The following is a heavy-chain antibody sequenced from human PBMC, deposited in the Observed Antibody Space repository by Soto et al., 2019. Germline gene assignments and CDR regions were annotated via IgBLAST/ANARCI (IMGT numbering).Heavy chain of an antibody. CDR1: GFTFGGYV. D-gene: IGHD4-17*01. CDR2: IRSKDYGGTT. V-gene: IGHV3-49*03. CDR3: TRGDNGDFLFFDY. J-gene: IGHJ4*02. Sequence: HPGGSLRLSCTASGFTFGGYVMSWFRQAPGKGLEWVGSIRSKDYGGTTEYAASVKGRFTISRDDSKSIAYLQMNSLKAEDTAVYYCTRGDNGDFLFFDYWGQGTLVTVSS.